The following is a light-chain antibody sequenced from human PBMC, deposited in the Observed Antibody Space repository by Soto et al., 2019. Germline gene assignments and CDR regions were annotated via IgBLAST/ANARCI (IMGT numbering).Light chain of an antibody. CDR2: GAS. Sequence: EIVLTQSPGTLSLSPGERDTLSCRASQSVSSSYLAWYQQKPGQAPRLLIYGASSRATGITDRFSGSGSGTDFTLTISRLEPEDFAVYYCQQYGSSPRTVGQGTKVDIK. J-gene: IGKJ1*01. CDR1: QSVSSSY. V-gene: IGKV3-20*01. CDR3: QQYGSSPRT.